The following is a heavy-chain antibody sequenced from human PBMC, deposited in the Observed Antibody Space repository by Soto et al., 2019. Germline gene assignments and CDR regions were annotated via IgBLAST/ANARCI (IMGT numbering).Heavy chain of an antibody. V-gene: IGHV3-23*01. CDR1: GFTFSSYA. Sequence: PGGSLRLSCAASGFTFSSYAMSWVRQAPGKGLEWVSAISGSGGSTYYADSVKGRFTISRDNSKNTLYLQMNSLRAEDTAVYYCAKSVGRGYSGYDVECDYWGQGTLVTVSS. D-gene: IGHD5-12*01. CDR3: AKSVGRGYSGYDVECDY. CDR2: ISGSGGST. J-gene: IGHJ4*02.